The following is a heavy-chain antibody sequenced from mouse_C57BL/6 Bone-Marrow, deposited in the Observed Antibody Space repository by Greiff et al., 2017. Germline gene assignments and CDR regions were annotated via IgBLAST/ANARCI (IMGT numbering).Heavy chain of an antibody. J-gene: IGHJ2*01. CDR2: ISDGGSYT. D-gene: IGHD2-2*01. CDR1: GFTFSSYA. CDR3: AREGYGYWFDY. Sequence: EVQRVESGGGLVKPGGSLKLSCAASGFTFSSYAMSWVRQTPEKRLEWVATISDGGSYTYYPDNVKGRFTISRDNAKNNLYLQMSHLKSEDTAMYDCAREGYGYWFDYWGQGTTLTVSS. V-gene: IGHV5-4*01.